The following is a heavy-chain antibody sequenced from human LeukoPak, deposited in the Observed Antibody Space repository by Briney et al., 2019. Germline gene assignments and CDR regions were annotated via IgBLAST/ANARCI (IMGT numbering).Heavy chain of an antibody. V-gene: IGHV3-23*01. CDR1: GFTFRTYA. J-gene: IGHJ4*02. CDR2: ISAGGGST. Sequence: PGGSLRLSCAASGFTFRTYAMSWVRQAPGKGLEWVASISAGGGSTYYADSVKGQFTISRDNSKNTVYLQMNSLRAEDTAVYYCTTDRLRFLEWHDYWGQGTLVTVSS. CDR3: TTDRLRFLEWHDY. D-gene: IGHD3-3*01.